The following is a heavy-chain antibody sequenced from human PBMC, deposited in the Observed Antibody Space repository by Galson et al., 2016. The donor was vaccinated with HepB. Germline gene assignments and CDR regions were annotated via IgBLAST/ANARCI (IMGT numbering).Heavy chain of an antibody. D-gene: IGHD1-26*01. V-gene: IGHV3-23*01. CDR2: ISRSGDST. Sequence: SLRLSCAASGFTFSNYGMTWVRQAPGKGLEVVSSISRSGDSTDYADSVKGRFTISRGNSKNTLSLQVNSLTADDTAIYYCVQGSTAPAVWGKGTTVTVSS. CDR3: VQGSTAPAV. CDR1: GFTFSNYG. J-gene: IGHJ6*04.